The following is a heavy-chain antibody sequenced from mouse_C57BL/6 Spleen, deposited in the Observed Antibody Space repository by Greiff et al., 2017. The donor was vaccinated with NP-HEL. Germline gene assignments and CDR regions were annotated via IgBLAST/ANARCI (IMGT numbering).Heavy chain of an antibody. CDR2: INYDGSST. Sequence: DVKLVESEGGLVQPGSSMKLSCTASGFTFSDYYMAWVRQVPEKGLEWVANINYDGSSTYYLDSLKSRFIISRDNAKNILYLQMSSLKSEDTATYYCAREGRLWPSYYFDYWGQGTTLTVSS. D-gene: IGHD1-1*02. CDR1: GFTFSDYY. V-gene: IGHV5-16*01. CDR3: AREGRLWPSYYFDY. J-gene: IGHJ2*01.